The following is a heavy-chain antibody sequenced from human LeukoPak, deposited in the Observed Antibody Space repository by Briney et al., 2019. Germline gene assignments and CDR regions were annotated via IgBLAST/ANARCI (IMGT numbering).Heavy chain of an antibody. D-gene: IGHD5-24*01. CDR3: ARIEMATVFRPYYYYYYYMDV. V-gene: IGHV4-59*01. Sequence: SETLSLTCTVSGGSISSYYWSWTRQPPGKGLEWIGYVYYSGSTNYNPSLKSRVTISVDTSKNQFSLKLSSVTAADTAVYYCARIEMATVFRPYYYYYYYMDVWGKGTTVTISS. CDR2: VYYSGST. CDR1: GGSISSYY. J-gene: IGHJ6*03.